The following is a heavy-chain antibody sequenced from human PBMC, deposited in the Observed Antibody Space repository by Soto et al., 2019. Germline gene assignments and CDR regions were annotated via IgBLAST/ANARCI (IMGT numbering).Heavy chain of an antibody. CDR1: GYTLTELS. Sequence: ASVKVSCKVSGYTLTELSMHWVRQAPGKGLEWMGGFDPEDGETIYAQKFQGRVTMTEDTSTDTAYMELSSLRSEDTAVYYCETELKYYDSFRGLDYWGQGTLVIVSS. CDR2: FDPEDGET. D-gene: IGHD3-22*01. V-gene: IGHV1-24*01. CDR3: ETELKYYDSFRGLDY. J-gene: IGHJ4*02.